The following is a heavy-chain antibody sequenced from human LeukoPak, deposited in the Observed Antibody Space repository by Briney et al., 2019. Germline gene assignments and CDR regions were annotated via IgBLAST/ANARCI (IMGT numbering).Heavy chain of an antibody. V-gene: IGHV3-30*03. J-gene: IGHJ4*02. CDR2: ISYDGSNK. CDR3: AIGPKRTHSSSPIDY. CDR1: GFTVSPSG. Sequence: PGGSLRLSCSACGFTVSPSGLHWVRQAPGKGLKWAAVISYDGSNKCYADSVKGRFTISRDNSKNTLYLQMNSLRAEDTAVYYCAIGPKRTHSSSPIDYWGQGTLVTVSS. D-gene: IGHD6-13*01.